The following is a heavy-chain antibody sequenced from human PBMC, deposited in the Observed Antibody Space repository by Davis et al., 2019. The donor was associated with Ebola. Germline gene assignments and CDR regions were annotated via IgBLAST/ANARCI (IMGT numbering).Heavy chain of an antibody. V-gene: IGHV1-2*06. J-gene: IGHJ4*02. CDR2: INANSGGT. CDR1: GYTFTSYD. CDR3: ARGPYSGSYSNY. D-gene: IGHD1-26*01. Sequence: ASVKVSCKASGYTFTSYDINWVRQAPGQGLEWMGRINANSGGTNYAQKFQDRVTMTRDTSISTAYMELSRLRSDDTAVYYCARGPYSGSYSNYWGQGTLVSVSS.